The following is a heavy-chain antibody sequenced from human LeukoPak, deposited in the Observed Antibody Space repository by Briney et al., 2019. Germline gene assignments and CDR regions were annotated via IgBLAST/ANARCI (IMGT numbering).Heavy chain of an antibody. J-gene: IGHJ5*02. CDR2: ISSSSGYI. V-gene: IGHV3-21*01. Sequence: GGSLRLSCAASGFTFSSYSMNWVRQAPGKGLEWVSSISSSSGYIYYADSVKGRFTISRDNAKNSLYLQMNSLRAEDTAVYYCARDYQVVPAANQLDWFDPWGQGTLVTVSS. CDR1: GFTFSSYS. CDR3: ARDYQVVPAANQLDWFDP. D-gene: IGHD2-2*01.